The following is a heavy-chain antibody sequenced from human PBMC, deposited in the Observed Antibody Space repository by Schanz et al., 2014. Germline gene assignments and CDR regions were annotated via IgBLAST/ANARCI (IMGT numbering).Heavy chain of an antibody. D-gene: IGHD2-21*01. CDR2: IYSSGIA. V-gene: IGHV4-59*08. Sequence: QVQLQESGPGLVKPSETLSLMCTVSGGSMDTHYWGWIRQPPGKGLEWIAFIYSSGIANYNPSLGGRVPISVDTPKNHFPLRRTSVTAADTATYYCARRVVPATMGLYFDLWGQGTLVTVSS. CDR3: ARRVVPATMGLYFDL. CDR1: GGSMDTHY. J-gene: IGHJ4*02.